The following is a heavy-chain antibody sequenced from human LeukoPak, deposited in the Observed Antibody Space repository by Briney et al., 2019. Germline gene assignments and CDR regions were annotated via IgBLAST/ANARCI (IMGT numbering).Heavy chain of an antibody. J-gene: IGHJ4*02. CDR2: ISGSGGST. V-gene: IGHV3-23*01. CDR1: GFTFSSYA. CDR3: ARDSGVVAAITSYFDY. D-gene: IGHD2-15*01. Sequence: GGSLRLSCAASGFTFSSYAMSWVRQAPGKGLEWVSAISGSGGSTYYADSVKGRFTISRDNAKNSLYLQMNSLRAEDTAVYYCARDSGVVAAITSYFDYWGQGTLVTVSS.